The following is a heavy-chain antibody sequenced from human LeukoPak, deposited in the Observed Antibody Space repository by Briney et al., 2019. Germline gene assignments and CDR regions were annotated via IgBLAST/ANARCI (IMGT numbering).Heavy chain of an antibody. V-gene: IGHV1-24*01. D-gene: IGHD2-21*01. CDR2: FDPVDGET. CDR1: GYTLTDLS. Sequence: ASVKVSCKVSGYTLTDLSMHWVRQAPGEGLEWMGGFDPVDGETIYAQKFQGRVTTTEDTSTDTAYMELSSLRSEDTAVYYCATVIPPDAFDVWGQGTMVTVSS. CDR3: ATVIPPDAFDV. J-gene: IGHJ3*01.